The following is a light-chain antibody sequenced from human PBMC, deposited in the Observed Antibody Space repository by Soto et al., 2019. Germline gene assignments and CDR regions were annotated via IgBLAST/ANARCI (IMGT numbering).Light chain of an antibody. CDR1: SSDIGVYNY. CDR2: DVT. J-gene: IGLJ2*01. V-gene: IGLV2-14*01. CDR3: TSYRGSGIFEV. Sequence: QSALTQPASVSGSPGQSITSSCTGTSSDIGVYNYVSWYQQHPGKAPKLMIYDVTKRPSGVSNRFSGSKSGNTASLTISGLQTEDEADYYCTSYRGSGIFEVFGGGTKLTVL.